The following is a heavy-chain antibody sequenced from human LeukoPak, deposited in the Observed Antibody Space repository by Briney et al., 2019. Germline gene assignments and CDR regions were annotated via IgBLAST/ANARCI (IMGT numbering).Heavy chain of an antibody. CDR3: ARDLAVAGTLGY. V-gene: IGHV1-18*01. Sequence: ASVKVSCKASGGTFSSYAISWVRQAPGQGLEWMGWISAYNGNTNYAQKLQGRVTMTTDTSTSTAYMELRSLRSDDTAVYYCARDLAVAGTLGYWGQGTLVTVSS. D-gene: IGHD6-19*01. CDR1: GGTFSSYA. CDR2: ISAYNGNT. J-gene: IGHJ4*02.